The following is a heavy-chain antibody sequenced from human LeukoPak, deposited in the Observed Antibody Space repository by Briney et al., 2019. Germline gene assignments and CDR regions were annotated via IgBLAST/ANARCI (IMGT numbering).Heavy chain of an antibody. CDR2: ISGSGGST. Sequence: GGTLRLSCAASGFTFSNYGVSWVRQAAGKGLEWVSAISGSGGSTYYADSVKGRFTISRDNSKNTLYLQMNSLRAEDTAVYYCAKDRDPDALDYWGQGTLVTVSS. CDR3: AKDRDPDALDY. CDR1: GFTFSNYG. V-gene: IGHV3-23*01. J-gene: IGHJ4*02.